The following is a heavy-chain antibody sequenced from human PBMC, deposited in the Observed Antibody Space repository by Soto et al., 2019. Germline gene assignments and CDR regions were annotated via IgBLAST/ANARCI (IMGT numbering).Heavy chain of an antibody. CDR2: IVPIFGTT. V-gene: IGHV1-69*12. CDR3: ARGDDYGAVFEF. D-gene: IGHD4-17*01. J-gene: IGHJ1*01. CDR1: GGTFRTHS. Sequence: QVQLVQAGSEMKRPGSSVKVSCKVSGGTFRTHSMTWVRQAPGQGLEWLGGIVPIFGTTDYAQRFQDRMTITADESTTTASMELNNLRSADTAVYYCARGDDYGAVFEFGGQCTLFAVSS.